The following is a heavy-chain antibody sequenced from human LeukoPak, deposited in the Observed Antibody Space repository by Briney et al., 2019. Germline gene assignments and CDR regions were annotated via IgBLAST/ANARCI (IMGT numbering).Heavy chain of an antibody. V-gene: IGHV1-69*13. CDR2: IIPIFGTA. CDR3: ARDYPTPYGMDV. CDR1: GGTFSSYA. Sequence: ASVKVSCKASGGTFSSYAISWVRQAPGQGLEWMGGIIPIFGTANYAQKFQGRVTITADESTSTAYMELSSLRSEDTAVYYCARDYPTPYGMDVWGQGTTVTVSS. J-gene: IGHJ6*02.